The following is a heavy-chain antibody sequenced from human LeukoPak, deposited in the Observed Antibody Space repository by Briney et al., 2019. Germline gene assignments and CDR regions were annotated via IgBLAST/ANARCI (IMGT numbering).Heavy chain of an antibody. CDR1: GFTSSSYW. Sequence: TGGSLRLSCAASGFTSSSYWMHWVRQVPGKGLVWVSRISGDGTARNYADSVKGRFTISRDNAKNSLYLQMNSLRAEDTAVYYCARTLRWGSGAYYFDYWGQGTLVTVSS. J-gene: IGHJ4*02. CDR3: ARTLRWGSGAYYFDY. D-gene: IGHD7-27*01. V-gene: IGHV3-74*01. CDR2: ISGDGTAR.